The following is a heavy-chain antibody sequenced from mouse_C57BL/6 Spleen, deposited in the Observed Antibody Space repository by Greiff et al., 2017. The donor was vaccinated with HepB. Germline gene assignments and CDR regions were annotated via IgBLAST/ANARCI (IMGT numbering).Heavy chain of an antibody. D-gene: IGHD2-5*01. CDR1: GYSFTDYN. CDR2: INPNYGTT. J-gene: IGHJ4*01. CDR3: ARRDSNYDYYAMDY. V-gene: IGHV1-39*01. Sequence: VQLKESGPELVKPGASVKISCKASGYSFTDYNMNWVKQSNGKSLEWIGVINPNYGTTSYNQKFKGKATLTVDQSSSTAYMQLNSLTSEDSAVYYCARRDSNYDYYAMDYWGQGTSVTVSS.